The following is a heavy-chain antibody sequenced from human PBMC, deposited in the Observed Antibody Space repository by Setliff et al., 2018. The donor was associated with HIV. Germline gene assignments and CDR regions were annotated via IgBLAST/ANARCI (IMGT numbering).Heavy chain of an antibody. CDR2: INPSGGRT. J-gene: IGHJ3*01. CDR3: ARDRHHYDSSGFDAFDL. V-gene: IGHV1-46*01. CDR1: GYTFTNYY. Sequence: ASVKVSCKASGYTFTNYYIHWVRQAPGQGLEWMGLINPSGGRTSYAQNFQGRVTITADASTSTAYMELSSLRSEDTAMYYCARDRHHYDSSGFDAFDLWGQGTMVTVSS. D-gene: IGHD3-22*01.